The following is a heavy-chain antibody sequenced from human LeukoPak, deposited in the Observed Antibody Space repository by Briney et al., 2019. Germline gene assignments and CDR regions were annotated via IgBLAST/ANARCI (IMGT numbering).Heavy chain of an antibody. V-gene: IGHV3-66*01. D-gene: IGHD1-26*01. CDR1: EFTVTTNY. CDR3: AGGYGGRYWAFDI. J-gene: IGHJ3*02. CDR2: TYSGGNS. Sequence: PGGSLILSCTATEFTVTTNYLSWVRQAPGKGLKWVSITYSGGNSNSADSVKGRFTITRDDSKNTLYLQMNSLRPEDTAIYYCAGGYGGRYWAFDIWGQGTMVTVFS.